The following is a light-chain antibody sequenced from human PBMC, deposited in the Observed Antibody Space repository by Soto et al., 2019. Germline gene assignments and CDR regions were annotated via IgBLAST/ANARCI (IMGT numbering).Light chain of an antibody. J-gene: IGKJ2*01. Sequence: EIVLTQSPGTLSLSPGERATLSCRASQSVSSSYLAWYQQKPGQAPRLLIYGASSRATGIPDRFSGSGSGTDFTLTINRLEPEDFAVYYCQQYGCSPPYTFGQGTMLEIK. CDR3: QQYGCSPPYT. V-gene: IGKV3-20*01. CDR2: GAS. CDR1: QSVSSSY.